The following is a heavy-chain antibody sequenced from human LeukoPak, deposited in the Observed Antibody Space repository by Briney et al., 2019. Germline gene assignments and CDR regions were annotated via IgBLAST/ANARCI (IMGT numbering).Heavy chain of an antibody. CDR1: GGSISSYY. D-gene: IGHD6-13*01. CDR3: ARDRGTAVDY. V-gene: IGHV4-59*01. Sequence: SETLSLTCTVSGGSISSYYWSWIRQPPGKGLEWIGYIYYSGSTNYNPSLKSRVTISVDTSKNQFSLKLSSVTAADTAVYYCARDRGTAVDYWGQGTLVTASS. CDR2: IYYSGST. J-gene: IGHJ4*02.